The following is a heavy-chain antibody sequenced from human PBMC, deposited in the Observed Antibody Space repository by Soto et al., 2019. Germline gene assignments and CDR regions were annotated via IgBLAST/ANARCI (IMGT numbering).Heavy chain of an antibody. V-gene: IGHV4-31*02. CDR1: XGSISSGGYY. CDR2: IYYSGST. Sequence: XXGSISSGGYYWSWIRQHPGKGLEWIGYIYYSGSTYYNPSLKSRVTISVDTSKNQFSLKLSSVTAADTAVYYCARAYKGISSSSIGIDYWGQGTLVTVSS. D-gene: IGHD6-13*01. J-gene: IGHJ4*02. CDR3: ARAYKGISSSSIGIDY.